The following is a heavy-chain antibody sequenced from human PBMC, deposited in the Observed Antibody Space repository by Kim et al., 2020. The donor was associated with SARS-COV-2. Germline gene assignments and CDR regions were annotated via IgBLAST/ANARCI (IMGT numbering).Heavy chain of an antibody. CDR1: GFTFSSYW. V-gene: IGHV3-74*01. J-gene: IGHJ6*02. D-gene: IGHD6-13*01. CDR2: INSDGSST. Sequence: GGSLRLSCAASGFTFSSYWMHWVRQAPGKGLVWVSRINSDGSSTSYADSVKGRFTISRDNAKNTLYLQMNSLRAEDTAVYYCARVSSWYKRDYYYGMDVWGQGTTVTVSS. CDR3: ARVSSWYKRDYYYGMDV.